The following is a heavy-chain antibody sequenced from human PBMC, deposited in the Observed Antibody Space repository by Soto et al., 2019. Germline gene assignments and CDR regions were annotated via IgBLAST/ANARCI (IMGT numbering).Heavy chain of an antibody. D-gene: IGHD4-17*01. CDR1: GFTFSSYG. CDR2: ISYDGSNK. CDR3: AKEDYGDYWYFDL. Sequence: QVQLVESGGGVVQPGRSLRLSCAASGFTFSSYGMHWVRQAPGKGLEWVAVISYDGSNKYYADSVKGRFTISRDNSKNTLYLKMNSLRAEDTAVYYCAKEDYGDYWYFDLWGRGTLVTVSS. J-gene: IGHJ2*01. V-gene: IGHV3-30*18.